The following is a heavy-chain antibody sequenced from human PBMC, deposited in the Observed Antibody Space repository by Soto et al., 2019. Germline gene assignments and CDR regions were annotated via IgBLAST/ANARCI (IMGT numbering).Heavy chain of an antibody. Sequence: PGGSLRLSCATSGFTFSTYGMHWVRQAPGRGLEWVAGISYDGRSRDLLDSVKGRFTISRDNSKNTLYLQMNSLRGEDTAVYYCAKDGQELVPDYYYGMDVWGQGTTVTVSS. CDR2: ISYDGRSR. CDR3: AKDGQELVPDYYYGMDV. V-gene: IGHV3-30*18. J-gene: IGHJ6*02. D-gene: IGHD6-13*01. CDR1: GFTFSTYG.